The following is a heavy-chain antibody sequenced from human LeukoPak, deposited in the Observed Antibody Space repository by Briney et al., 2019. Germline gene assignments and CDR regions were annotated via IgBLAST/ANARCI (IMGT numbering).Heavy chain of an antibody. J-gene: IGHJ4*02. Sequence: SETLSLTCTVSGGSISSYYWSWIRQPPGKGLEWIGYIYYSGSTNYNPSLKSRVTISVDTSKNQFSLKLSSVTAADTAVYYCARGAPGPLFFDYWGQGTLVTVSS. CDR2: IYYSGST. V-gene: IGHV4-59*01. CDR3: ARGAPGPLFFDY. CDR1: GGSISSYY. D-gene: IGHD1-14*01.